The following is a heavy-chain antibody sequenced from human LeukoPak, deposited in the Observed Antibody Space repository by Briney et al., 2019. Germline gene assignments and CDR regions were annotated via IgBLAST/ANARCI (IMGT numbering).Heavy chain of an antibody. CDR3: ARVVATITAQDAFDI. CDR1: GLTFSSYS. J-gene: IGHJ3*02. D-gene: IGHD5-12*01. CDR2: LSSSSSYI. V-gene: IGHV3-21*01. Sequence: GGSLRLSCAASGLTFSSYSMNWVRQAPGKGLEWVSSLSSSSSYIYYADSVKGRFTISRDNAKNSLYLQMNSLRAEDTAVYYCARVVATITAQDAFDIWGQGTMVTVSS.